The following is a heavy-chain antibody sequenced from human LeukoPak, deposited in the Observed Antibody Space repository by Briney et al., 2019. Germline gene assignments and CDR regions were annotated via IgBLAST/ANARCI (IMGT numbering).Heavy chain of an antibody. V-gene: IGHV4-59*12. CDR1: GGSISSYY. J-gene: IGHJ4*02. Sequence: SETLSLTCTVSGGSISSYYWSWIRQPPGKGLEWIGYIYYSGSTNYNPSLKSRVTMSVDTSKNQFSLKLSSVTAADTAVYYCARSPSHYGSGSEPFDYWGQGTLVTVSS. D-gene: IGHD3-10*01. CDR2: IYYSGST. CDR3: ARSPSHYGSGSEPFDY.